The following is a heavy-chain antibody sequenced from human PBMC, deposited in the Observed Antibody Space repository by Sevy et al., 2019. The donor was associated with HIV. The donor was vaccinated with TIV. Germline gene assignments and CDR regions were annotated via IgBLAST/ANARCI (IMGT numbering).Heavy chain of an antibody. J-gene: IGHJ4*02. CDR3: ARDGGDWLLYGFDY. Sequence: GGSLRLSYAASGFTVSSNYMTWVRQAPGKGLEWVSVIYSGGSTYYADSVKGRFTISRDNSKNTLYLQMNSLRAEDTAVYYCARDGGDWLLYGFDYWGQGTLVTVSS. CDR1: GFTVSSNY. D-gene: IGHD3-9*01. V-gene: IGHV3-66*02. CDR2: IYSGGST.